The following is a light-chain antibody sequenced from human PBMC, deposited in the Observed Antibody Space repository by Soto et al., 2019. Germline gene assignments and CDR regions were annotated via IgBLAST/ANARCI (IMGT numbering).Light chain of an antibody. V-gene: IGKV3-11*01. CDR2: DAS. J-gene: IGKJ3*01. Sequence: EIVLTQSPATLSLSPGERATLSCRASQSVSSYLAWYQQKPGQAPRLLIYDASNRATGIPARFSGSGSGTDFTLTISSLEPEDFAVYYCQQRSNWPPGLFTFGPGTKVDIE. CDR3: QQRSNWPPGLFT. CDR1: QSVSSY.